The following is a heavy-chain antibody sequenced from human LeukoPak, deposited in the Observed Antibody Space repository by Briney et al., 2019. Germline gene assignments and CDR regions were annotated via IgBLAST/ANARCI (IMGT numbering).Heavy chain of an antibody. CDR1: GFTFSSYS. CDR2: ISSTSSTI. CDR3: AREPTGYTSSSFDF. V-gene: IGHV3-48*01. Sequence: PGGSLRLSCVASGFTFSSYSINWVRQAPGKGLEWVSYISSTSSTIYYADSVKGRFTISRDNAKNSLYLQMNSLRAEDTAIYYCAREPTGYTSSSFDFWGQGTLVTVSS. J-gene: IGHJ4*02. D-gene: IGHD6-6*01.